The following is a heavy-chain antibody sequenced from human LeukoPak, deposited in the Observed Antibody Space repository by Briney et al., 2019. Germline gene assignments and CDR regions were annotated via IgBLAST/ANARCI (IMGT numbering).Heavy chain of an antibody. CDR3: ARNSLYCSSTSCYSAHYYGMDV. CDR2: IYYSGST. Sequence: SETLSLTCTVSGGSISSYYWSWIRQPPGKGLEWIGYIYYSGSTNYNPSLKSRVTISVDTSKNQFSLKLSSVTAADTAVYYCARNSLYCSSTSCYSAHYYGMDVWGQGTTVTVSS. D-gene: IGHD2-2*01. V-gene: IGHV4-59*12. CDR1: GGSISSYY. J-gene: IGHJ6*02.